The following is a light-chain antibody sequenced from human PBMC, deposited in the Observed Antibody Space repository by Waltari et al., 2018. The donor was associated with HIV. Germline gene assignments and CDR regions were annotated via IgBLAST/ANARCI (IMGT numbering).Light chain of an antibody. J-gene: IGLJ2*01. V-gene: IGLV2-23*01. CDR3: CSYANSSTV. Sequence: QSALTQFASVSGSPGQSITISCTRPSRDLGNYNTVSWYQQHPGKAPKLMIYEGSKRPSGVSNRFSGSKSGNTASLTISGLQAEDEADYYCCSYANSSTVFGGGTKVTVL. CDR1: SRDLGNYNT. CDR2: EGS.